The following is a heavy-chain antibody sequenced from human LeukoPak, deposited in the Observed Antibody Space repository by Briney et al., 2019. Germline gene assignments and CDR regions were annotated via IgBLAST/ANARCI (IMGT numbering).Heavy chain of an antibody. Sequence: GGSLRLSCAASGFTFSSYAMSWVRQAPGKGLEWVSAISGSGGSTYYADSVKGRFTISRDNSKNTLYLQMNSLRAEDTAVYYCARAAYYYDTSAHLPYWGQGTLVTVSS. CDR2: ISGSGGST. J-gene: IGHJ4*02. V-gene: IGHV3-23*01. D-gene: IGHD3-22*01. CDR3: ARAAYYYDTSAHLPY. CDR1: GFTFSSYA.